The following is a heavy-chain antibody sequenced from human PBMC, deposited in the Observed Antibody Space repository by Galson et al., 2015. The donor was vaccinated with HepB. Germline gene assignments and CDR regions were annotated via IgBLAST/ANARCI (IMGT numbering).Heavy chain of an antibody. CDR1: GFTFSSHA. D-gene: IGHD3-22*01. CDR3: AKDSTMIVAEYNWFDP. Sequence: SLRLSCAASGFTFSSHAMSWVRQAPGKGLEWVSAISGSGGSTYYADSVKGRFTISRDNSKNTLYLQMNSLRAEDTAVYYCAKDSTMIVAEYNWFDPWGQGTLVTVSS. CDR2: ISGSGGST. J-gene: IGHJ5*02. V-gene: IGHV3-23*01.